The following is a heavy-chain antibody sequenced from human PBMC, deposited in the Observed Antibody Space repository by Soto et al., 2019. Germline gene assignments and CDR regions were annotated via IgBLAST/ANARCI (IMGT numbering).Heavy chain of an antibody. D-gene: IGHD3-3*01. V-gene: IGHV3-30*03. CDR2: ISYDGTYK. CDR3: ARELPFTIFGVVIIKGAFDI. J-gene: IGHJ3*02. CDR1: VASGFMFGTYG. Sequence: GGSLRLSCVASVASGFMFGTYGIHWVRQAPGKGLEWVTMISYDGTYKYYADSVKGRFTVSRDNSKKTVFLQMNNLRVEDTAVYYCARELPFTIFGVVIIKGAFDIWGQGTMVTVSS.